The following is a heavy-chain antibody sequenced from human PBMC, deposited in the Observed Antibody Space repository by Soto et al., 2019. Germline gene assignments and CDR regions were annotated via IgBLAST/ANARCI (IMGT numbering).Heavy chain of an antibody. Sequence: QVKVVQSGPEVKTPGTSVRVSCKTSGFTFGNSAIQWVRQARGQALEWIGWIGVGGGNTNYAQKIQGRITITSDMSTGKAHMELTSLTPEDTAVYYCAVEVYSGGGCCHFDHWGQGSLVTVST. D-gene: IGHD2-15*01. CDR1: GFTFGNSA. CDR3: AVEVYSGGGCCHFDH. CDR2: IGVGGGNT. J-gene: IGHJ4*02. V-gene: IGHV1-58*02.